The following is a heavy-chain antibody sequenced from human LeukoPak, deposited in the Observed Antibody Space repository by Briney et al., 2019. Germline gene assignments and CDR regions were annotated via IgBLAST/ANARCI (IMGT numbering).Heavy chain of an antibody. Sequence: PSETLSLTXTVSGGSISSYYWSWIGQAPGKGLEWIGYNYYSGSTNYNPSLKSRVTISVDTSKNQFSLKLSSVTAADTAVYYCARTLYQLLYRKYNWFDPWGQGTLVTVSS. D-gene: IGHD2-2*02. CDR2: NYYSGST. CDR3: ARTLYQLLYRKYNWFDP. CDR1: GGSISSYY. J-gene: IGHJ5*02. V-gene: IGHV4-59*01.